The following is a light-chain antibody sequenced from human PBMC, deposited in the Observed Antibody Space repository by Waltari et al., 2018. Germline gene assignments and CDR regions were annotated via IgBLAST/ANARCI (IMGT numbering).Light chain of an antibody. Sequence: QSVMTQPPSASGTPGQTVTISCSGGTSNIGSKYVHWYQPPPGTAPKLIVYRNFQRPSGFPDRFSGSKSGASASLAISGLQSEDEGDYYCATWDDSLTNYVFGTGTKVTV. J-gene: IGLJ1*01. CDR3: ATWDDSLTNYV. CDR2: RNF. CDR1: TSNIGSKY. V-gene: IGLV1-47*01.